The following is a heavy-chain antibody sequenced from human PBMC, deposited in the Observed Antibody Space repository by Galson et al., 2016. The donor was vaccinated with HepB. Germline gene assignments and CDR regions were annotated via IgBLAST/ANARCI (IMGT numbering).Heavy chain of an antibody. V-gene: IGHV4-59*08. J-gene: IGHJ6*02. CDR1: GGSISSNY. CDR3: ARLGNYNFWMGYPNYYYYHSMDV. CDR2: IYYSGNT. Sequence: ETLFLTCTVSGGSISSNYWSWLRQPPEKRLEWMGYIYYSGNTNYNPSLQNRVTMSIDTSKNPFSLKLSSVTAADTAVYYCARLGNYNFWMGYPNYYYYHSMDVWGQGTTVTVS. D-gene: IGHD3-3*01.